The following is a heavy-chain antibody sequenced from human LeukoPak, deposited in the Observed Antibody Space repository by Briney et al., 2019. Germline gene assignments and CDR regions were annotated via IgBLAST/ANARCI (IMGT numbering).Heavy chain of an antibody. CDR2: ISSSGRTI. V-gene: IGHV3-48*03. Sequence: GGSLRLSCAASGFTFSSYEMNWVRQAPGKGLEWVSYISSSGRTIYYADSVKGRFTISRDNAKNSLYLQMNSLRAEDAAVYYCARAIAKYFQHWGQGTLVTVSS. CDR1: GFTFSSYE. CDR3: ARAIAKYFQH. J-gene: IGHJ1*01.